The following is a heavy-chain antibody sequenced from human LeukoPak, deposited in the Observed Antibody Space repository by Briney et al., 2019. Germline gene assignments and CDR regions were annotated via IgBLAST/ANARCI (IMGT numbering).Heavy chain of an antibody. J-gene: IGHJ4*02. CDR3: AKDRAELRFLEWSYFDY. CDR2: ISGSGGST. Sequence: GGSLRLSCAASGFTFSSYAMSWVRQAPGKGLEWVSAISGSGGSTYYADSVKGRFTISRDNSKNTLYLQMNSLRAEDTAVYYCAKDRAELRFLEWSYFDYWGQGTLVTVSS. V-gene: IGHV3-23*01. CDR1: GFTFSSYA. D-gene: IGHD3-3*01.